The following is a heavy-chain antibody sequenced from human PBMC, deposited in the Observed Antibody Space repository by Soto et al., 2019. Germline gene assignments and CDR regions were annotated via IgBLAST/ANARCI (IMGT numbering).Heavy chain of an antibody. CDR2: VDHSGST. D-gene: IGHD4-17*01. J-gene: IGHJ4*02. CDR3: ARGRGGDYPFNY. Sequence: SETLSLTCAVSGYSINSDYYWGWIRQPPGKGLEWIGSVDHSGSTNYNPSLKSRVTISVDTSKNQFSLKLSSVTAADTAVYYCARGRGGDYPFNYWGQGTLVTVSS. CDR1: GYSINSDYY. V-gene: IGHV4-38-2*01.